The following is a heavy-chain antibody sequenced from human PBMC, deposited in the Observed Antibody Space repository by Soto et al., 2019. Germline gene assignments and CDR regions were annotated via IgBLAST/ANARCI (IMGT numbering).Heavy chain of an antibody. D-gene: IGHD3-22*01. Sequence: GESLKISCKGSGYSFTSYWISWVRQMPGKGLEWMGRIDPSDSYTNYSPSFQGHVTISADKSISTAYLQWSSLKASDTAMYYCARHGRDHYDSSGYYPFDYWGQGTLVTVSS. V-gene: IGHV5-10-1*01. J-gene: IGHJ4*02. CDR1: GYSFTSYW. CDR2: IDPSDSYT. CDR3: ARHGRDHYDSSGYYPFDY.